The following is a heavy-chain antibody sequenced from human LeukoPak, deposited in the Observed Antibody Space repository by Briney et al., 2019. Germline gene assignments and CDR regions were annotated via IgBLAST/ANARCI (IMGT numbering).Heavy chain of an antibody. J-gene: IGHJ5*02. D-gene: IGHD6-13*01. V-gene: IGHV4-59*01. CDR1: GGSISSYY. CDR2: IYYSGST. Sequence: SETLSLTCTVSGGSISSYYWSWIRQPPGKGLEWIGYIYYSGSTNYNPSLKSRVTISVDTTKNQFSLKLSSVTAADTAVYYCARGGSSSWYSYWFDPWGQGTLVTVSS. CDR3: ARGGSSSWYSYWFDP.